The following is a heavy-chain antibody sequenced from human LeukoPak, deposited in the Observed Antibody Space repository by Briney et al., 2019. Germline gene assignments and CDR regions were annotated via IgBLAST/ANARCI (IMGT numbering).Heavy chain of an antibody. D-gene: IGHD2/OR15-2a*01. V-gene: IGHV3-53*05. CDR2: IYGGGGT. Sequence: GGSLRLSCAASGFTVTDNYMNWVRQSSGKGLEWVSVIYGGGGTNYADSVKGRFIISRDTSKNTLYLQMNSLRAADTAVYYCAKDAGYFSDLYYYGMDVWGQGTTVTVSS. CDR3: AKDAGYFSDLYYYGMDV. J-gene: IGHJ6*02. CDR1: GFTVTDNY.